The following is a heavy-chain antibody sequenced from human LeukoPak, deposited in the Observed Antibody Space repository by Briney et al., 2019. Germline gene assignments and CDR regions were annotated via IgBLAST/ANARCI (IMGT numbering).Heavy chain of an antibody. CDR1: GYTFTSYG. D-gene: IGHD4-11*01. CDR2: ISAYNGNT. Sequence: ASVKVSCKASGYTFTSYGISWVRQAPGQGLEWMGWISAYNGNTNYAQKLQGRVTMTTDTSTSTAYMELRSLRADDTAVYYCARDRTVTTWGNYYYYYMDVWGKGTTVTVSS. J-gene: IGHJ6*03. CDR3: ARDRTVTTWGNYYYYYMDV. V-gene: IGHV1-18*01.